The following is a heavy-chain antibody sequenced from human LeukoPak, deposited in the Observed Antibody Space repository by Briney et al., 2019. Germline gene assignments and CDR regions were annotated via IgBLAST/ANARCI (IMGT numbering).Heavy chain of an antibody. V-gene: IGHV4-59*01. Sequence: PSETLSLTCTVSGGSISSYYWSWIRQPPGKGLEWIGYIYYSGNTNYNPSLKSRVTISVDTSKNQFSLKLSSVTAADTAVYYCARVKYYYDSGDQAVFDIWGQGTMVTVSS. CDR3: ARVKYYYDSGDQAVFDI. D-gene: IGHD3-22*01. CDR2: IYYSGNT. CDR1: GGSISSYY. J-gene: IGHJ3*02.